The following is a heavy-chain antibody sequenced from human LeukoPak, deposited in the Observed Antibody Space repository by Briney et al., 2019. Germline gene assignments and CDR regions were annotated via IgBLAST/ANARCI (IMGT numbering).Heavy chain of an antibody. Sequence: SVKVSRKASGGTFSSYAISWVRQAPGQGLEWMGGIIPIFGAANYAQKFQGRVTITADESTSTAYMELSSLRSEDTAVYYCARGPTQLRQFHYYYYYMDVWGKGTTVTVSS. D-gene: IGHD4-23*01. V-gene: IGHV1-69*01. CDR3: ARGPTQLRQFHYYYYYMDV. CDR1: GGTFSSYA. CDR2: IIPIFGAA. J-gene: IGHJ6*03.